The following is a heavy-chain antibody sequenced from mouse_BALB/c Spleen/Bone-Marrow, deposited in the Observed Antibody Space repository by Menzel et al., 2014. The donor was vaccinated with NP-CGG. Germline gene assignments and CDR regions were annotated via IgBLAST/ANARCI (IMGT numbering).Heavy chain of an antibody. CDR2: IFPGDSTT. CDR3: VRSRLRDWYFDV. V-gene: IGHV1-85*01. D-gene: IGHD1-2*01. CDR1: GNTFTSYD. J-gene: IGHJ1*01. Sequence: QVQLQQSGVELVKPGASVKLSCKASGNTFTSYDINWVRQRPEQGLEWIGWIFPGDSTTKYNEKFKGKATLSTDKSSSTVHMQLSRLTSEDSAVYFCVRSRLRDWYFDVWGAGPRSPSPQ.